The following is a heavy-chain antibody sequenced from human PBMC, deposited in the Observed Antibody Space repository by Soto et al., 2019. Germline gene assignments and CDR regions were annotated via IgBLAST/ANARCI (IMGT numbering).Heavy chain of an antibody. V-gene: IGHV3-30*18. CDR3: VNGEGRNGHDKRFDS. CDR2: ISNHVCLQ. CDR1: GFTFSNYG. Sequence: GLPLRLSCGASGFTFSNYGMHWVRHAPGKGVAWVSDISNHVCLQWYAYTVKARFAISIDNSRNTIYLQMNASSTKDTAAYLRVNGEGRNGHDKRFDSWGQGP. D-gene: IGHD5-12*01. J-gene: IGHJ4*02.